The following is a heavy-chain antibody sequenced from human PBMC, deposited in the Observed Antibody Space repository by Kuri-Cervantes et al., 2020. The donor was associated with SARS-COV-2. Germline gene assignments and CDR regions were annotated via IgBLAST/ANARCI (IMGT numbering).Heavy chain of an antibody. CDR1: GFTFSDYY. CDR2: ISSSGSTI. D-gene: IGHD3-3*01. V-gene: IGHV3-11*01. Sequence: GESLKISCAASGFTFSDYYMSWNRQAPGKGLEWVSYISSSGSTIYYADSVKGRFTISRDNAKNSLYLQMNSLRAEDTAVYYCARAGFLDHPDHYYGMDVWGQGTTVTVSS. J-gene: IGHJ6*02. CDR3: ARAGFLDHPDHYYGMDV.